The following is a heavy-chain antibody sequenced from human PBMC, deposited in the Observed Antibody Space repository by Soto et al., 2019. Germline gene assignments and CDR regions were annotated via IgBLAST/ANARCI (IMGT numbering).Heavy chain of an antibody. D-gene: IGHD3-16*02. CDR1: GDSIKHYY. CDR3: AKYRRTEEEGFTLDS. Sequence: SETLSLTCTVSGDSIKHYYWSWVRQPPGKRLEWIGYIYYTGSTTYNPSLESRVTMSVDTSKNQFYLKLSSVNAADTAVYYCAKYRRTEEEGFTLDSWGRGTLVTVSS. V-gene: IGHV4-59*01. J-gene: IGHJ4*02. CDR2: IYYTGST.